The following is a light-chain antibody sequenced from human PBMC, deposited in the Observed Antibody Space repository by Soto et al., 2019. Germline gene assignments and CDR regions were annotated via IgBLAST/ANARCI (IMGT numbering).Light chain of an antibody. Sequence: QSALTQPASVSGSPGQSITIACTGSSSDIGGYNFVSWYQQHPGKAPKLMIYDVIKRPSGVSRRFSGSKSGNTASLTISGLQPEDEADYFCSSYTTSTTAVFGGGTKVTVL. CDR3: SSYTTSTTAV. J-gene: IGLJ2*01. CDR2: DVI. V-gene: IGLV2-14*03. CDR1: SSDIGGYNF.